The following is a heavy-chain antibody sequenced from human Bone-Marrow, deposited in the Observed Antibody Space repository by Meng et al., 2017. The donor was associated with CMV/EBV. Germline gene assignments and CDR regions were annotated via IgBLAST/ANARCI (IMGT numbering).Heavy chain of an antibody. CDR3: AKGVTEIVVVPAVDGMDV. Sequence: GESLKISCAASGFTFSSYGMHWVRQAPGKGLEWVAVIWYDGSNKYYADSVKGRFTISRDNSKNTLYLQMNSLRAEDTAVYYCAKGVTEIVVVPAVDGMDVWGQGTTVTVSS. V-gene: IGHV3-33*06. CDR2: IWYDGSNK. CDR1: GFTFSSYG. D-gene: IGHD2-2*01. J-gene: IGHJ6*02.